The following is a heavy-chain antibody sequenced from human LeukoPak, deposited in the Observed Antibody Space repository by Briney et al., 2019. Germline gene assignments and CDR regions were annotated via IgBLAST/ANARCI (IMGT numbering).Heavy chain of an antibody. CDR1: GFTFSSYW. J-gene: IGHJ4*02. V-gene: IGHV3-7*01. CDR3: AKDQGTIAVAGFFDY. D-gene: IGHD6-19*01. Sequence: PGGSLRLSCAASGFTFSSYWMSWVRQAPGKGLEWVANIKQDGSEKYYVDSVKGRFTISRDNAKNSLYLQMNSLRAEDTAVYYCAKDQGTIAVAGFFDYWGQGTLVTVSS. CDR2: IKQDGSEK.